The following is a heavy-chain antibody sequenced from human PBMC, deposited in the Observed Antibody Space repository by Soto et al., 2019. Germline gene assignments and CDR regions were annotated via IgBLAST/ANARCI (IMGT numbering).Heavy chain of an antibody. Sequence: GASVKVSCKASGGTFSSYAISWVRQAPGQGLEWMGGIIPIFGTANYAQKFQGRVTITADESTSTAYMELSSLRSEDTAVYYCARRYVDTAMVDYWGQGTLVTVSS. J-gene: IGHJ4*02. CDR1: GGTFSSYA. D-gene: IGHD5-18*01. V-gene: IGHV1-69*13. CDR2: IIPIFGTA. CDR3: ARRYVDTAMVDY.